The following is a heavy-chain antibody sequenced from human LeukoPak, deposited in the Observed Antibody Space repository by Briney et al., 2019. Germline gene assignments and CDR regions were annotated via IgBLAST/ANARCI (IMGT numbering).Heavy chain of an antibody. CDR1: GFTFSSYS. CDR2: ISSSSSYI. V-gene: IGHV3-21*01. CDR3: ARVSSEQWLVPDGPLDY. J-gene: IGHJ4*02. D-gene: IGHD6-19*01. Sequence: GGSLRLSCAASGFTFSSYSMNWVRQAPGKGLEWVSSISSSSSYIYYADSVKGRFTISRDNAKNSLYLQMNSLRAEDTAVYYCARVSSEQWLVPDGPLDYWGQGTLVTVSS.